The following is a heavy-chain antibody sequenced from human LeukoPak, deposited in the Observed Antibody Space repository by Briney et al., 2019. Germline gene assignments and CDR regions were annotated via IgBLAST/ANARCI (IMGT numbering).Heavy chain of an antibody. CDR3: ASLSEAAAGTWVTYGYYYGMDV. CDR2: INSDGGST. D-gene: IGHD6-13*01. Sequence: GGSLRLSCAASGFTFSSYWMHWVRHAPGKGLVWVSRINSDGGSTSYADSVKGRFTISRDNAKNTLYLQMNSLRAEDTAVYYCASLSEAAAGTWVTYGYYYGMDVWGQGTTVTVSS. J-gene: IGHJ6*02. V-gene: IGHV3-74*01. CDR1: GFTFSSYW.